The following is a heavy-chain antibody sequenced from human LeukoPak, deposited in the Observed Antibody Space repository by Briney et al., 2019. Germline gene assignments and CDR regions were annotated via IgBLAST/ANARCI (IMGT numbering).Heavy chain of an antibody. V-gene: IGHV4-30-2*01. Sequence: SETLSLTCTVSGGSLSSGGYYWSWIRQPPGKGLEWIGYIYHSGSTYYNPSLKSRVTISVDRSKNQFSLKLSSVTAADTAVYYCARYGGAFDIWGQGTMVTVSS. D-gene: IGHD3-16*01. CDR3: ARYGGAFDI. CDR1: GGSLSSGGYY. J-gene: IGHJ3*02. CDR2: IYHSGST.